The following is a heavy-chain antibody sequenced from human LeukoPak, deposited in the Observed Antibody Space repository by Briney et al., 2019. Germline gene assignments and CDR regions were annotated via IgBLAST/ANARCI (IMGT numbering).Heavy chain of an antibody. CDR3: ASLLNGGVAHWLDP. J-gene: IGHJ5*02. CDR1: GGSITNSNYY. CDR2: IYYSGNT. Sequence: SETLSLTCIASGGSITNSNYYWGWIRQPPGKGLEWIGNIYYSGNTYYNPSLKSRVTISVDTSKNQFSLKLTSVIAADTAVYYCASLLNGGVAHWLDPWGQGTLVTVSS. V-gene: IGHV4-39*01. D-gene: IGHD7-27*01.